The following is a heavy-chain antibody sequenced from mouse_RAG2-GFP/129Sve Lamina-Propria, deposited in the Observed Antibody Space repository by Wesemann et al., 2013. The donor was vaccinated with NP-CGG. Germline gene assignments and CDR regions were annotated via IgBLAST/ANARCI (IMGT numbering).Heavy chain of an antibody. CDR2: INPSTGGT. V-gene: IGHV1-53*01. CDR3: ARRYGNYAMDY. Sequence: QVQLQQPGAELVKPGASVKLSCKASGYTFTSYWMHWVKQRPGQGLEWIGEINPSTGGTTYNQKFKAKATLTVDKSSSTAYMQLKSLTSEDSAVYYCARRYGNYAMDYWGQGTSVTVSS. CDR1: GYTFTSYW. D-gene: IGHD2-10*02. J-gene: IGHJ4*01.